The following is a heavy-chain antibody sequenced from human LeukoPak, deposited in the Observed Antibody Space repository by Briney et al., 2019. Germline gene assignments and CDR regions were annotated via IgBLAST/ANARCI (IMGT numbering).Heavy chain of an antibody. Sequence: SQTLSLTCTVSGGPISSGDYYWRWIRQPPGKGLEWIGYIYYSGSTYYNPSLKSRVTISVDTSKNQFSLKLSSVTAADTAVYYCARGEGFYPCDYWGQGTLVTVSS. CDR2: IYYSGST. J-gene: IGHJ4*02. CDR3: ARGEGFYPCDY. CDR1: GGPISSGDYY. V-gene: IGHV4-30-4*08. D-gene: IGHD2/OR15-2a*01.